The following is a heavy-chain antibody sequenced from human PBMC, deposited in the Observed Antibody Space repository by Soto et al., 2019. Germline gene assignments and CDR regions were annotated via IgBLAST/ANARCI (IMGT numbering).Heavy chain of an antibody. CDR2: IRSKANSYAT. Sequence: LRLSCAASGFTFSGSAMHWVRQASGKGLEWVGRIRSKANSYATAYAASVKGRFTISRDDSKDTAYLQMNSLKAEDSAVCYCTFYCSGGSCYATSGNYWGQGTLVTVSS. CDR1: GFTFSGSA. CDR3: TFYCSGGSCYATSGNY. J-gene: IGHJ4*02. D-gene: IGHD2-15*01. V-gene: IGHV3-73*01.